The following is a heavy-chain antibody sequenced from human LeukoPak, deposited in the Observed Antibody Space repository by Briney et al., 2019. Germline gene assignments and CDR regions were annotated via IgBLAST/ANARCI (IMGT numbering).Heavy chain of an antibody. J-gene: IGHJ6*03. CDR3: AREGSPFYYYYMDV. Sequence: ASVKLSCKASRYTSTSFVISSVRQAPGQRLEWLGGISTYNGNTNYAQKLQGRVTMTTDTSTSIAYMELRSLRSDDTAVYYCAREGSPFYYYYMDVWGKGTTVTISS. D-gene: IGHD2-15*01. CDR2: ISTYNGNT. V-gene: IGHV1-18*01. CDR1: RYTSTSFV.